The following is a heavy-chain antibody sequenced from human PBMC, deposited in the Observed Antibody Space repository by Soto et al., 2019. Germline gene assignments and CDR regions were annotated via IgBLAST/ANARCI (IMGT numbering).Heavy chain of an antibody. CDR2: ISGSGGST. Sequence: GGSLRLSCAASGFTFSSYAMSWVHQAPGKGLEWVSAISGSGGSTYYADSVKGRFTISRDNSKNTLYLQMNSLRAEDTAVYYCAKGSHYYYDSSGYSWGQGTLVTVSS. D-gene: IGHD3-22*01. CDR3: AKGSHYYYDSSGYS. V-gene: IGHV3-23*01. J-gene: IGHJ5*02. CDR1: GFTFSSYA.